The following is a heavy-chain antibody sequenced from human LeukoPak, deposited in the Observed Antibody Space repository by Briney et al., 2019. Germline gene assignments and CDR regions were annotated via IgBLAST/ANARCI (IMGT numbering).Heavy chain of an antibody. J-gene: IGHJ5*02. CDR2: IKQDGSEK. D-gene: IGHD3-10*01. CDR3: AVTGYGSGSHNWFDP. CDR1: GFTFSSYW. V-gene: IGHV3-7*01. Sequence: GGSLRLSCAASGFTFSSYWMSWVRQAPGKGLEWVANIKQDGSEKYYVDSVKGRFTISRDNAKNSLYLQMNSLRAEDTAVYYCAVTGYGSGSHNWFDPWGQGTLVTVSS.